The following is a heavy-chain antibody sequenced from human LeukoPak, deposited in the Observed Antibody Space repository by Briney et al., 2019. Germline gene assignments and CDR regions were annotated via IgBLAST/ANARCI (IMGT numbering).Heavy chain of an antibody. V-gene: IGHV3-23*01. CDR3: AKVKPGYCSGGSCYGLFDY. J-gene: IGHJ4*02. CDR2: ISGSGGST. D-gene: IGHD2-15*01. CDR1: GFTFSSYA. Sequence: PGGSLRLSCAASGFTFSSYAMSWVRQAPGKGLEWVSAISGSGGSTYYADSVKGRFTISRDNSKNTPYLQMNSLRAEDTAVYYCAKVKPGYCSGGSCYGLFDYWGQGTLVTVSS.